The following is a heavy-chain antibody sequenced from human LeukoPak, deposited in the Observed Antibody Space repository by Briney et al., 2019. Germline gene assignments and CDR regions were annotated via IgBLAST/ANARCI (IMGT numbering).Heavy chain of an antibody. D-gene: IGHD6-6*01. CDR1: GYTFTSYG. CDR2: INPNGGGT. Sequence: ASVKVSCKASGYTFTSYGISWVRQAPGQGLEWMGWINPNGGGTNYAQKFQGRVTMTRDTSISTAYMELSRLRSDDTAVYYCARDYSSSSGPRTDYYYYYYMDVWGKGTTVTVSS. J-gene: IGHJ6*03. V-gene: IGHV1-2*02. CDR3: ARDYSSSSGPRTDYYYYYYMDV.